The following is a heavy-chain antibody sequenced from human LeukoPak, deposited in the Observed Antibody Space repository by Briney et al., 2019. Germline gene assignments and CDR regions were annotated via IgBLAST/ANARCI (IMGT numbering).Heavy chain of an antibody. CDR2: IYSGGST. Sequence: PGGSLRLSCAASGFTVSSNCMSWVRQAPGKGLEWVSVIYSGGSTYYADSVKGRFTISRDNSKNTLYLQMNSLRAEDTAVYYCAKDRKWLATGGAFDIWGQGTMVTVSS. CDR1: GFTVSSNC. V-gene: IGHV3-53*01. D-gene: IGHD6-19*01. J-gene: IGHJ3*02. CDR3: AKDRKWLATGGAFDI.